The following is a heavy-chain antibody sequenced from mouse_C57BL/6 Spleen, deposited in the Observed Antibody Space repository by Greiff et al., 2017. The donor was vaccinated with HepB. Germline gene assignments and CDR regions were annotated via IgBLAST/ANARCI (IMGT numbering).Heavy chain of an antibody. CDR2: INPYNGGT. CDR1: GYTFTDYY. D-gene: IGHD2-3*01. V-gene: IGHV1-19*01. J-gene: IGHJ4*01. Sequence: VQLQQSGPVLVKPGASVKMSCKASGYTFTDYYMNWVKQSHGKSLEWIGVINPYNGGTSYNQKFKGKATLTVDKSSSTAYMELNSLTSEDSAVYYCARASYDGYPDAMDYWGQGTSVTVSS. CDR3: ARASYDGYPDAMDY.